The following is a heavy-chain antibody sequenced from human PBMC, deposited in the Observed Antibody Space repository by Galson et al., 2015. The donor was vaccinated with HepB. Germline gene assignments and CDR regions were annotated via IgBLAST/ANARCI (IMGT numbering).Heavy chain of an antibody. J-gene: IGHJ6*02. D-gene: IGHD3-10*01. CDR2: ISGSGGST. Sequence: SLRLSCAASGFTFSSYAMSWVRQAPGKGLEWVSAISGSGGSTYYADSVKGRFTISRDNSKNTLYLQMNSLRAEDTAVYYCAKFGRYYGSGSYYSGNGMDVWGQGTTVTVSS. CDR1: GFTFSSYA. CDR3: AKFGRYYGSGSYYSGNGMDV. V-gene: IGHV3-23*01.